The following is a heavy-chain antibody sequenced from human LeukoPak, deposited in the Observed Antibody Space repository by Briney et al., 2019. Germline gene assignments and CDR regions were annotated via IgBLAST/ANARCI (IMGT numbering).Heavy chain of an antibody. V-gene: IGHV1-69*05. CDR3: ARASNGWGYYYYMDV. CDR1: GGTFSSCA. J-gene: IGHJ6*03. D-gene: IGHD3-10*01. CDR2: TIPIFGTA. Sequence: SVKVSCKASGGTFSSCAISWVRQAPGQGLEWMGGTIPIFGTANYAQKFQGRVTITTDESTSTAYMELSSLRSEDTAVYYCARASNGWGYYYYMDVWGKGTTVTVSS.